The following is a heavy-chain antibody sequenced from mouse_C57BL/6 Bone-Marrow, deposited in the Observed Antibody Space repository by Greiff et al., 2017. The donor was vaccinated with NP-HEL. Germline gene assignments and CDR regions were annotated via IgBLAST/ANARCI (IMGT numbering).Heavy chain of an antibody. V-gene: IGHV5-15*01. D-gene: IGHD2-5*01. CDR1: GFTFSDYG. CDR2: ISNLAYSI. Sequence: EVQGVESGGGLVQPGGSLTLSCAASGFTFSDYGMAWVRQAPRQGLEWVAFISNLAYSIYYADTVTGRFTLSRENAKNTLYLEMSSLRSEDTAMYDCARQRSNYDAMDYWGQGTSVTVAS. J-gene: IGHJ4*01. CDR3: ARQRSNYDAMDY.